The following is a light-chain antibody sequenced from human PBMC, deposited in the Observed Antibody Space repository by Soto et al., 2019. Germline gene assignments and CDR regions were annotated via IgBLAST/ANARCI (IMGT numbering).Light chain of an antibody. V-gene: IGKV3-20*01. Sequence: ELVLTQSPGNLSLSPGARATLSCRTSQSVSSSYLAWYQQKPGQAPRLLIYGASSRATGIPDRFSGSGSGTDFTLTISRLEPEDFAVYYCQQYGSSPRTFGQGTKVDIK. CDR2: GAS. J-gene: IGKJ1*01. CDR1: QSVSSSY. CDR3: QQYGSSPRT.